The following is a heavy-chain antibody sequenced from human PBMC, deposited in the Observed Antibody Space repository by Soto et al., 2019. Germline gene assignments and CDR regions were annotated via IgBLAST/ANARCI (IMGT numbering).Heavy chain of an antibody. CDR1: GYSISSGYY. Sequence: SETLSLTCAVSGYSISSGYYWGWLRQPPGKGLEWIGSIYHGGSTYYNPSLNSRVTLSIDMTNNHVSLILNSVTAADTAVYYCARTTKIAAAGTIGNWFDPWGQGTLVTVSS. D-gene: IGHD6-13*01. J-gene: IGHJ5*02. CDR3: ARTTKIAAAGTIGNWFDP. CDR2: IYHGGST. V-gene: IGHV4-38-2*01.